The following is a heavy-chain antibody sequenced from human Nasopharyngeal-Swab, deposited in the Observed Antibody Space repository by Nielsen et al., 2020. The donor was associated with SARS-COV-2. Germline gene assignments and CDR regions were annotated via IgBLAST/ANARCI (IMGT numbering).Heavy chain of an antibody. Sequence: GASLKISCAASGFTFSSYGMHWVRQASGKGLEWVAVISYDGSNKYYADSVKGRFTISRDNSKNTLYLQMNSLRAEDTAVYYCAKMLTSDYGDYDNLDYWGQGTLVTVSS. J-gene: IGHJ4*02. CDR3: AKMLTSDYGDYDNLDY. D-gene: IGHD4-17*01. CDR2: ISYDGSNK. CDR1: GFTFSSYG. V-gene: IGHV3-30*18.